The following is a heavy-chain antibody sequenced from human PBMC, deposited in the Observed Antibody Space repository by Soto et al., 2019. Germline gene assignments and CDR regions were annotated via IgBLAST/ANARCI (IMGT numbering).Heavy chain of an antibody. CDR3: ARVAPLQYGDSPDAFDI. J-gene: IGHJ3*02. V-gene: IGHV4-31*03. Sequence: SETLSLTCTVSGGSISSGGYYWSWIRQHPGKGLEWIGYIYYSGSTYYNPSLKGRVTISVDTSKNPFSLKLSSVTAADTAVYYCARVAPLQYGDSPDAFDIWGQGTMVTVSS. CDR1: GGSISSGGYY. D-gene: IGHD4-17*01. CDR2: IYYSGST.